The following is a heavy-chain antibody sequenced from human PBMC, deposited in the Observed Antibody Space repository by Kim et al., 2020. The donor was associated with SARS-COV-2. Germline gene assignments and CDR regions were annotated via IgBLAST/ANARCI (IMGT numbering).Heavy chain of an antibody. V-gene: IGHV3-74*03. D-gene: IGHD1-1*01. CDR2: ISSDGMTI. J-gene: IGHJ5*02. CDR3: VRIFGYNNFQRFDP. CDR1: GYPFRDYW. Sequence: GGSLRLSCEASGYPFRDYWMHWVRQAPGKGLVWISLISSDGMTIKYADFVKGRFTVSRDNAKSTLYLQMNSLRADDTAVYYCVRIFGYNNFQRFDPWGQGTLVTVSS.